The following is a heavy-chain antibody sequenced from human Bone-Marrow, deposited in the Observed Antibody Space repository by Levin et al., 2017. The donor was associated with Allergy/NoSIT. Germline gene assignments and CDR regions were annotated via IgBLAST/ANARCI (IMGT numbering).Heavy chain of an antibody. CDR1: GASIASGDCY. CDR2: IYYSGHS. D-gene: IGHD2-2*01. Sequence: SETLSLTCTVSGASIASGDCYWSWIRQPPGKGLEWIGYIYYSGHSHYNPSLQSRLSISIDTSKNQFSLNLSSVTAADTAVYYCARVPELYCSTTCSRGWFDPWGQGILVTVSS. J-gene: IGHJ5*02. V-gene: IGHV4-30-4*01. CDR3: ARVPELYCSTTCSRGWFDP.